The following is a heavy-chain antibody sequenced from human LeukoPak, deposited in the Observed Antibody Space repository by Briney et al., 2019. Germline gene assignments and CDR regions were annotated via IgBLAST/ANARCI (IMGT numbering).Heavy chain of an antibody. D-gene: IGHD6-13*01. CDR3: ARVEDSSSWYDSYYFDY. J-gene: IGHJ4*02. CDR1: GGSISSGGYS. CDR2: IYYSGST. Sequence: SETLSLTCAVSGGSISSGGYSWSWIRQPPGKGLEWIGYIYYSGSTYYNPSLKSRVTISVDTSKNQFSLKLSSVTAADTAVYYCARVEDSSSWYDSYYFDYWGQGTLVTVSS. V-gene: IGHV4-31*11.